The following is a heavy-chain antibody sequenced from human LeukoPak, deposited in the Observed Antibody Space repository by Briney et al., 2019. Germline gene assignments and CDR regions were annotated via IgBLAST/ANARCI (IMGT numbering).Heavy chain of an antibody. Sequence: GGSLRLSCAASGFTFSSYEMNWVRQAPGKGLEWVSYISDSGSTKYYADSVKSRFTISRDNAKNSVYLQMKSLRAEDTAVYYCVREGYYDSSGYLGVFDYWGQGTLVTVSS. D-gene: IGHD3-22*01. CDR2: ISDSGSTK. J-gene: IGHJ4*02. V-gene: IGHV3-48*03. CDR3: VREGYYDSSGYLGVFDY. CDR1: GFTFSSYE.